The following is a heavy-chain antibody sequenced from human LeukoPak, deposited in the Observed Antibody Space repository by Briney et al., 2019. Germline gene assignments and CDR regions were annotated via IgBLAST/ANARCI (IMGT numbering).Heavy chain of an antibody. Sequence: GGSLRLSCAASGFTFDDYAIHWVRQAPGKGLEWVSGISWNSGSIGYADSVKGRFTISRDNAKNSLYLQMNSLRAEDTAVYFCARDTYYYDSGGYYYVKWIDYWGQGTLVTVSS. J-gene: IGHJ4*02. CDR2: ISWNSGSI. D-gene: IGHD3-22*01. CDR3: ARDTYYYDSGGYYYVKWIDY. CDR1: GFTFDDYA. V-gene: IGHV3-9*01.